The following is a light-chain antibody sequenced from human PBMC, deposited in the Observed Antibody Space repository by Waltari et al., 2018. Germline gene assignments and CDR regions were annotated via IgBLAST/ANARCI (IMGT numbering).Light chain of an antibody. V-gene: IGKV1-5*01. CDR2: DAS. Sequence: DIQMTQSPSTLPASVGHRVTITCRASQSISSWLAWYQQKPGKAPKLLIYDASSLESGVPSRFSGSGSGTEFTLTISSLQPDDFATYYCQQYNSYSQTFGQGTKLEIK. CDR3: QQYNSYSQT. CDR1: QSISSW. J-gene: IGKJ2*01.